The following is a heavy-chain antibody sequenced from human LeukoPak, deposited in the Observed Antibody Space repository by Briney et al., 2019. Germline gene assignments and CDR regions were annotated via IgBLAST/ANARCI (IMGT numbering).Heavy chain of an antibody. J-gene: IGHJ4*02. Sequence: PSETLSLTCTVSGGSISSSSYYWGWIRQPPGKGLEWIGSIYYSGSTYYNPSLKSRVTISVDTSKNQFSLKLSSVTAADTAVYYCAREMTIVRNFDYWGQGTLVTVS. D-gene: IGHD4/OR15-4a*01. CDR1: GGSISSSSYY. V-gene: IGHV4-39*07. CDR2: IYYSGST. CDR3: AREMTIVRNFDY.